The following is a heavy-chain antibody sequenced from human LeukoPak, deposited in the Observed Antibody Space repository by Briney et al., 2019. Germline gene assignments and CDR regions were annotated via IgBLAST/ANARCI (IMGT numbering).Heavy chain of an antibody. J-gene: IGHJ4*02. CDR3: ATEEAADYYFDY. CDR2: FDPEDGET. V-gene: IGHV1-24*01. Sequence: ASVKVSCKASGGTFSSYAISWVRQAPGQGLEWMGGFDPEDGETIYAQKFQGRVTMTEDTSTDTAYMELSSLRSEDTAVYYCATEEAADYYFDYWGQGTLVTVSS. CDR1: GGTFSSYA. D-gene: IGHD6-13*01.